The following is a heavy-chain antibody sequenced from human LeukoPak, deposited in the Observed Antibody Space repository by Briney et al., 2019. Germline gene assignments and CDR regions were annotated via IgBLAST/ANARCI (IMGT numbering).Heavy chain of an antibody. J-gene: IGHJ3*02. V-gene: IGHV3-23*01. CDR1: GFTFSSYW. Sequence: PGGSLRLSCAASGFTFSSYWMSWVRQAPGKGLEWVSGISGSGGTKYYADSVKGRLTISRDNSKDILYLQMKSLRAEDTAVYYCAKDRGGDFYDAFDIWGQGTLVTVSS. D-gene: IGHD2-21*01. CDR3: AKDRGGDFYDAFDI. CDR2: ISGSGGTK.